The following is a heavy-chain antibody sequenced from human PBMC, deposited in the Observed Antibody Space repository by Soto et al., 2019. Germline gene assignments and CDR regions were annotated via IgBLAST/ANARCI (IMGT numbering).Heavy chain of an antibody. Sequence: GSLRLSCGASGFIVSNYAMSWVRQAPGKGLEWVSAISGSGGSTYYADSVKGRFTISRDNSKNTLYLQMNSLRAEDTAVYYCAKGITMVRGALYYLMVVWGQGTTVTVSS. CDR1: GFIVSNYA. J-gene: IGHJ6*02. V-gene: IGHV3-23*01. CDR3: AKGITMVRGALYYLMVV. D-gene: IGHD3-10*01. CDR2: ISGSGGST.